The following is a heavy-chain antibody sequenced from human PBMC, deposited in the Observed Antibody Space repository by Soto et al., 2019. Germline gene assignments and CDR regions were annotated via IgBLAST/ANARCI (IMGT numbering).Heavy chain of an antibody. CDR3: ARHIADCGGDCYSAFDI. V-gene: IGHV5-51*01. CDR2: IYPGDSDT. J-gene: IGHJ3*02. Sequence: GESLQISCKGSGYSFTSYWIGCVRQMPGKGLEWMGIIYPGDSDTRYSPSFQGQVTISADKSISTAYLQWSSLKASDTAMYYCARHIADCGGDCYSAFDIWGQGTMVTVSS. CDR1: GYSFTSYW. D-gene: IGHD2-21*02.